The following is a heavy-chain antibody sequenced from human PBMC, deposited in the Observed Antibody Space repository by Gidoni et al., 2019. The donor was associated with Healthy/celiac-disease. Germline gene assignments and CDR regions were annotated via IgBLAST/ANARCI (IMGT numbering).Heavy chain of an antibody. CDR3: AKEPNDFWSGYYTCFDY. CDR1: GFTFSSYA. CDR2: ISGSGGST. V-gene: IGHV3-23*01. Sequence: EVQLLESGGGLVQPGGSLRLSCAASGFTFSSYAMSWVRQAPGKGLEWVSAISGSGGSTYYADSVKGRFTISRDNSKNTLYLQMNSLRAEDTAVYYCAKEPNDFWSGYYTCFDYWGQGTLVTVSS. D-gene: IGHD3-3*01. J-gene: IGHJ4*02.